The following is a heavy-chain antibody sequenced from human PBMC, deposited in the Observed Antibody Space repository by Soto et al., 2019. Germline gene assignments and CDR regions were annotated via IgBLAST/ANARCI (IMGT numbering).Heavy chain of an antibody. CDR3: ASRRVLRYIGFDP. D-gene: IGHD3-9*01. V-gene: IGHV4-34*01. Sequence: KPSETRSLTCAVYGGFFSGYYWGWVRQPPGKGLEWIGEITHSASTNHNPFLKSPVTISVDTSKNQFSLKLSSVTAADTAVYCCASRRVLRYIGFDPWGQGTLVTVSS. J-gene: IGHJ5*02. CDR1: GGFFSGYY. CDR2: ITHSAST.